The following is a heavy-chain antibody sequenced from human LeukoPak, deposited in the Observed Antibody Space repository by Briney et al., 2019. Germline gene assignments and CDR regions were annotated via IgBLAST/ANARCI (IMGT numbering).Heavy chain of an antibody. CDR1: GGSVSSGSYY. J-gene: IGHJ6*02. D-gene: IGHD3-10*01. Sequence: PSETLSLTCTVSGGSVSSGSYYWSWIRQPPGKGLEWIGYIYYSGSTNYNPSLKSRVTISVDTSKNQFSLKLSSVTAADTAVYYCAPSPSGSYPSPYGMDVWGQGTTVTVSS. CDR2: IYYSGST. CDR3: APSPSGSYPSPYGMDV. V-gene: IGHV4-61*01.